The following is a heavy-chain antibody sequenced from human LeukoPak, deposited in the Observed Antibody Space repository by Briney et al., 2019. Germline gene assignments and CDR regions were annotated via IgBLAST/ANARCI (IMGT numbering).Heavy chain of an antibody. CDR3: AKDQNVGPSLDY. J-gene: IGHJ4*02. Sequence: GGSLRLSCAASGFIFRSDAMHWVRQAPGKGLEWVAVVSYDGSTKCYADSVKGRFTISRDNFKNTVYLEMNSLRDEDTAVYYCAKDQNVGPSLDYWGQGTLVTVSS. CDR2: VSYDGSTK. V-gene: IGHV3-30-3*01. CDR1: GFIFRSDA. D-gene: IGHD1-26*01.